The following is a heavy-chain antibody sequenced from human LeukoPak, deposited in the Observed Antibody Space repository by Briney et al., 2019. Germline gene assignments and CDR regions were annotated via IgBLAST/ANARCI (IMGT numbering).Heavy chain of an antibody. Sequence: GGSLRLSCAASGFTVSTNCMTWVRQAPGKRLEWVSTIYSGGTTYYADSVMGRFTISRHNSRNTLYLQMNSLRAEDTAVYYCARVDTVMAYYFHLWGQGTLVTVSS. D-gene: IGHD5-18*01. CDR2: IYSGGTT. CDR3: ARVDTVMAYYFHL. CDR1: GFTVSTNC. J-gene: IGHJ4*02. V-gene: IGHV3-53*04.